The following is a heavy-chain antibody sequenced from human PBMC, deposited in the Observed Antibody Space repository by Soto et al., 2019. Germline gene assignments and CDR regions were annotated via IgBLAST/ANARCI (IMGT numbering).Heavy chain of an antibody. D-gene: IGHD3-22*01. CDR3: AKAKFYYDSSPYDS. J-gene: IGHJ4*02. V-gene: IGHV3-43D*04. Sequence: HPGGSLRLSCAVSEFTFADYAVHWVRQSVGKGLEWVSFINADGSEKYYADSVRGRFTISRDNSKDSFYLQMNSLRLEDTAMYYCAKAKFYYDSSPYDSWGQGTLVTVSS. CDR2: INADGSEK. CDR1: EFTFADYA.